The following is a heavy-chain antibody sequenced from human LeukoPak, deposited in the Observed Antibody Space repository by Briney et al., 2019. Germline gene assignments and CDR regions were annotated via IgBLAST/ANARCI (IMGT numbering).Heavy chain of an antibody. D-gene: IGHD3-22*01. CDR2: IYYSGST. CDR3: AREAYDSSGYLYFDY. CDR1: GGSISSYY. V-gene: IGHV4-59*01. J-gene: IGHJ4*02. Sequence: PSETLSLTCTVSGGSISSYYWSWIRQPPGKGLEWIGYIYYSGSTNYNPSLKSRVTISVDTSKNQFSLKLSSVTAADTAVYYCAREAYDSSGYLYFDYWGQGTLVTVSS.